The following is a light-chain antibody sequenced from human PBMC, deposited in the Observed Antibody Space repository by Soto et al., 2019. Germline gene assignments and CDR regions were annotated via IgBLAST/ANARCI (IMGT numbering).Light chain of an antibody. CDR2: AAS. CDR1: QAINNY. CDR3: QQYYSYPWT. V-gene: IGKV1-8*01. Sequence: AIRMTQSPSSLSASTGDRVTITCRASQAINNYLVWFQQKPGKAPKLLIYAASTLQSGVPSRFSGSGSGTDFTLTISCLQSEDFATYYCQQYYSYPWTFGQGTKVDIK. J-gene: IGKJ1*01.